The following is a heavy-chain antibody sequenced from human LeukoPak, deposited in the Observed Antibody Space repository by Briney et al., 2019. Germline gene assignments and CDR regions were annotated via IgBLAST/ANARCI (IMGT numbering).Heavy chain of an antibody. CDR1: GGTFSSYA. Sequence: SVKVSCKASGGTFSSYAISWVRQAPGQGLEWMGGIIPFFGTANSAQKFQGRVTITADESTSTAYMELCSLRSEDTAVYYCARETGHGYNWMGYWGQGTLVTVSS. CDR3: ARETGHGYNWMGY. J-gene: IGHJ4*02. D-gene: IGHD5-24*01. V-gene: IGHV1-69*01. CDR2: IIPFFGTA.